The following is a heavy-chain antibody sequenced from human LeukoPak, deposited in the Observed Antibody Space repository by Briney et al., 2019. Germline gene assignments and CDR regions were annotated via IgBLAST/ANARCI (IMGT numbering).Heavy chain of an antibody. CDR3: ARELGYSGYVPY. CDR1: GGSISSGGYY. CDR2: IYYSGGT. J-gene: IGHJ4*02. D-gene: IGHD5-12*01. V-gene: IGHV4-31*03. Sequence: PSETLSLTCTVSGGSISSGGYYWSWIRQHPGTGLEWIGYIYYSGGTYYNPSLKSRVTISVDTSKNQFSLKLSSVTAADTAVYYCARELGYSGYVPYWGQGTLVTVSS.